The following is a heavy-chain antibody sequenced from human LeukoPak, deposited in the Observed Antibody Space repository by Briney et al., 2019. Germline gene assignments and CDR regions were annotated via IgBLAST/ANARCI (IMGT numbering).Heavy chain of an antibody. Sequence: SGPALVKPTQTLTLTCTFSGFSLSTSGMCVSWIRQPPGKALEWLARIDWDDDKYYSTSPKTRLTITKDTSKNQVVLTMTNVDPVDTATYYCAHRRAVTGVYDYWGQGILVTVSS. CDR3: AHRRAVTGVYDY. CDR1: GFSLSTSGMC. V-gene: IGHV2-70*12. D-gene: IGHD2-21*02. J-gene: IGHJ4*02. CDR2: IDWDDDK.